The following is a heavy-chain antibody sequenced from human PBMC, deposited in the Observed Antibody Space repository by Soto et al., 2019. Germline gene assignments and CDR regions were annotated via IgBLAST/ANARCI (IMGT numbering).Heavy chain of an antibody. J-gene: IGHJ6*02. V-gene: IGHV3-9*01. CDR3: AQANGAGGPYYYYYYRMDV. CDR2: VSWNSGSI. Sequence: PGGSLRLSCAASGFTFDEYSMHWVRQAPGKGLEGFSVVSWNSGSIGDADSLKGRFTSSRDNAKNSLYLQMNSLRAEDTALYYCAQANGAGGPYYYYYYRMDVWGQGPTVTVSS. CDR1: GFTFDEYS. D-gene: IGHD4-17*01.